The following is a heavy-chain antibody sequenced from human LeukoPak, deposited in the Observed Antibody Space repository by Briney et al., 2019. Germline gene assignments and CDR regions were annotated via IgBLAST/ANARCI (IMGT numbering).Heavy chain of an antibody. D-gene: IGHD4-17*01. J-gene: IGHJ4*02. V-gene: IGHV4-59*01. Sequence: PSETLSLTCTVSGGSISSYYWSWIRQPPGKGLEWIGYIYYSGSTNYNPSLKSRVTISVDTSKNQFSLKLSSVTAADTAVYYCARVQVYGEPNFDYWGQGTLVTVSS. CDR2: IYYSGST. CDR1: GGSISSYY. CDR3: ARVQVYGEPNFDY.